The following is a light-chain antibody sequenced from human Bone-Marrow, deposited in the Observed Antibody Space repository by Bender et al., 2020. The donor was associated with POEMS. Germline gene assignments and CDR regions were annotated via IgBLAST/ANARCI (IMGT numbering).Light chain of an antibody. Sequence: QSALTQPASVSGSPGQSITISCTGITSDATDYDLVSWYQQHPGKAPKLILYGVKRRPSGISNRFSGSTSGDAASLTISGLQAEDEADYFCASYTDSNTVLFGGGTKLTVL. CDR2: GVK. CDR3: ASYTDSNTVL. CDR1: TSDATDYDL. V-gene: IGLV2-14*02. J-gene: IGLJ2*01.